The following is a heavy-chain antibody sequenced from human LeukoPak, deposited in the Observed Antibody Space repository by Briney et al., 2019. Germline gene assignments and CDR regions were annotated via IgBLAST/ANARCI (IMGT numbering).Heavy chain of an antibody. CDR2: ISSSGSTI. V-gene: IGHV3-48*03. J-gene: IGHJ4*02. D-gene: IGHD5-18*01. CDR3: ARQVGYSYGYGESSD. CDR1: GFTFSSYE. Sequence: GGSLRLSCAASGFTFSSYEMNWVRQAPGKGLEWVSYISSSGSTIYYADSVKGRFTISRDNAKNSLYLQTNSRRAEDTAVYYSARQVGYSYGYGESSDWGQGTLVTVSS.